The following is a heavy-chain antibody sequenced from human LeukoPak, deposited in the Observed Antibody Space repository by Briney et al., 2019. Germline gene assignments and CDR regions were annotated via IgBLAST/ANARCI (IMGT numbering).Heavy chain of an antibody. V-gene: IGHV1-2*06. D-gene: IGHD5-24*01. J-gene: IGHJ4*02. CDR3: ARGEGRRDGYNYIRDETRHDY. CDR1: GYTFTGYY. Sequence: ASVKVSCKASGYTFTGYYMHWVRQAPGQGLEWMGRINPNSGGTNYAQKFQGRVTMTRDTSISTAYMELSRLRSDDTAVYYCARGEGRRDGYNYIRDETRHDYWGQGTLVTVSS. CDR2: INPNSGGT.